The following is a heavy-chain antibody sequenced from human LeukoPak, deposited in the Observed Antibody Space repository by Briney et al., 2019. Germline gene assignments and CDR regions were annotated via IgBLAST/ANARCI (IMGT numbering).Heavy chain of an antibody. CDR3: IRHVEFQRPY. Sequence: LAGGSPTLSCAASGMSLSDSAMNWVRQAPGKGLEWLAHIRSRTKGYATAYAASVTGRFVISRDDVKNMAFLQMTSLETEDTAVYYCIRHVEFQRPYWAQGVQVTVSS. CDR1: GMSLSDSA. J-gene: IGHJ4*02. D-gene: IGHD3-10*01. CDR2: IRSRTKGYAT. V-gene: IGHV3-73*01.